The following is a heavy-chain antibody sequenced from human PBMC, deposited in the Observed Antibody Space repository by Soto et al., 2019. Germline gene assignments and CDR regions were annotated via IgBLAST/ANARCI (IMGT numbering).Heavy chain of an antibody. CDR1: GYTFKDYD. D-gene: IGHD3-3*01. V-gene: IGHV1-8*01. CDR2: MNPNSGNT. Sequence: QVQLLQSGAEVKKPGTSVRVSCRASGYTFKDYDINWVRRAPGQGLEWMGWMNPNSGNTAYARKFHYRITMTRSVAARTAFMELSSLTPEDTAVYYCARRMTWSLCCFDLWGSGTQVTVSS. J-gene: IGHJ2*01. CDR3: ARRMTWSLCCFDL.